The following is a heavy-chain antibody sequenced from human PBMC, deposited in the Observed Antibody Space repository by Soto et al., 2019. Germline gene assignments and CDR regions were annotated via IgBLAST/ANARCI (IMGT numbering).Heavy chain of an antibody. Sequence: QVQLVESGGGVVQPGRSLRLSCAASGFRFSNHGMHWVRQAPGKGLEWVAIISYDGSKKYYADSVKGRFTISRDNSKNTLYLQMNSLRVEDTAVYYCAKDRVESGLGEIDYWGQGTLVTVSS. V-gene: IGHV3-30*18. CDR1: GFRFSNHG. D-gene: IGHD3-16*01. CDR3: AKDRVESGLGEIDY. J-gene: IGHJ4*02. CDR2: ISYDGSKK.